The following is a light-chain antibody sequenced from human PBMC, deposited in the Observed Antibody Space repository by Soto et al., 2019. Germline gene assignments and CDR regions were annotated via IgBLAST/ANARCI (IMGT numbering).Light chain of an antibody. Sequence: EIVLTQSPGTLSLSPGERATLSCRASQSVSSSYLAWYQQKPGQAPRLLIYGASSRATGIPDSFGGSGSGTDFTLTISRLETEDFAVYYCQQYGISPWTFGQGSKVEFK. CDR1: QSVSSSY. CDR2: GAS. CDR3: QQYGISPWT. V-gene: IGKV3-20*01. J-gene: IGKJ1*01.